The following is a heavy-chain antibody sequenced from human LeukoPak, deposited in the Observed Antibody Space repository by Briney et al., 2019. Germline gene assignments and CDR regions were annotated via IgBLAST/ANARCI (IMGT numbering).Heavy chain of an antibody. D-gene: IGHD3-22*01. V-gene: IGHV4-34*01. CDR3: ARGPGTYYYDSSGYEDY. CDR1: GRSLSGYY. CDR2: INHSGST. Sequence: SETLSLTCAVSGRSLSGYYWTWIRQPPGKGLEWIGEINHSGSTNYNPSLKSRVTMSVDTSKNQFSLKLSSVTAADTAVYYCARGPGTYYYDSSGYEDYWGQGTLVTVSS. J-gene: IGHJ4*02.